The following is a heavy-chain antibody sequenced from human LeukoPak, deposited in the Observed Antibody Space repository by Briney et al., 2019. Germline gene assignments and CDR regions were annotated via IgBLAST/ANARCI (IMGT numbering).Heavy chain of an antibody. CDR3: ARGRVWFGFFDL. V-gene: IGHV4-39*02. J-gene: IGHJ2*01. Sequence: SETLSLTCTVSGGSIIISSYYWGWIRQPPGKGLEWIGSIYYSGSTYYNPSLKSRLTISVDTSENRFSLRLSSVTAADTAVYYCARGRVWFGFFDLWGRGTLLTVSA. D-gene: IGHD3-10*01. CDR1: GGSIIISSYY. CDR2: IYYSGST.